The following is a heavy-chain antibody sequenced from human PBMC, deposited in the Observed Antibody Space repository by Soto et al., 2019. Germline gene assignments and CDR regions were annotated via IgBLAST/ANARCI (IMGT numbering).Heavy chain of an antibody. J-gene: IGHJ4*02. CDR3: ARPRAYSGYEEGYYFES. V-gene: IGHV4-39*01. CDR2: IYYSGST. D-gene: IGHD5-12*01. Sequence: SETLSLTCTVSGGSISSSSYYWGWIRQPPGKGLEWIGSIYYSGSTYYNPSLKSRVTISVDTSKNQFSLKLSSVTAADTAVYYCARPRAYSGYEEGYYFESWGQGTLVTVSS. CDR1: GGSISSSSYY.